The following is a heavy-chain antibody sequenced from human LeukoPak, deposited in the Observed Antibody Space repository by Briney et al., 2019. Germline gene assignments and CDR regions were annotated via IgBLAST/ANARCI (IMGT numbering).Heavy chain of an antibody. J-gene: IGHJ3*02. V-gene: IGHV4-59*01. CDR3: ARDRYCSSTSCSPDAFDI. Sequence: PSETLSLTCTVSGGSISSYYWSWIRQPPRKGLKWIGYVYYSGSTNYNPSLKSRVTISVDTSKNQFSLKLSSVTAADTAVYYCARDRYCSSTSCSPDAFDIWGQGTMVTVSS. CDR2: VYYSGST. CDR1: GGSISSYY. D-gene: IGHD2-2*01.